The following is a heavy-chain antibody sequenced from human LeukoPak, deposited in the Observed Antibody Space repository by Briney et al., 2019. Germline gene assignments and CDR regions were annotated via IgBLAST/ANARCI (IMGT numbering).Heavy chain of an antibody. CDR1: GFSLSNYN. V-gene: IGHV3-21*06. J-gene: IGHJ4*02. Sequence: PGGSLRLSCAASGFSLSNYNMNWVRQAPGKGLEWVSSISGSSTYIYYADSVKGRFTISRDNAKNSLYLQMNSLRAEDTAVYYCARAPYDILTGYSPYYFDSWGQGTLVTVSS. CDR2: ISGSSTYI. D-gene: IGHD3-9*01. CDR3: ARAPYDILTGYSPYYFDS.